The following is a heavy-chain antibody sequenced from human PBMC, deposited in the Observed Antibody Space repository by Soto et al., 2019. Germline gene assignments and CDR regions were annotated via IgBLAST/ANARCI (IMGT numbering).Heavy chain of an antibody. J-gene: IGHJ6*02. Sequence: GASVKVSCKASGYTFTGYYMHWVRQAPGQGLEWMGWINPNSGGTNYAQKFQGWVTMTRDTSISTAYMELSRLRSDDTAVYYCGRYHGRDYGTRYGGMDVWGQGTTVTVSS. CDR2: INPNSGGT. D-gene: IGHD3-10*01. CDR1: GYTFTGYY. CDR3: GRYHGRDYGTRYGGMDV. V-gene: IGHV1-2*04.